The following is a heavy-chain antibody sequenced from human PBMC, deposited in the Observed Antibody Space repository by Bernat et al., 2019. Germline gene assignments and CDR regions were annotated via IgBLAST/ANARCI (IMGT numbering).Heavy chain of an antibody. V-gene: IGHV3-30*01. D-gene: IGHD2-15*01. CDR1: GFTFSSYA. J-gene: IGHJ1*01. CDR2: ISYDGSNK. CDR3: ANDQGSGVVVAAALQH. Sequence: QVQLVESGGGVVQPGRSLRLSCAASGFTFSSYAMHWVRQAPGKGLEWVAVISYDGSNKYYADSVKGRFTISRDNSKNTLYLQMNSLRAGDTAVYSGANDQGSGVVVAAALQHWGQGTMVTVSS.